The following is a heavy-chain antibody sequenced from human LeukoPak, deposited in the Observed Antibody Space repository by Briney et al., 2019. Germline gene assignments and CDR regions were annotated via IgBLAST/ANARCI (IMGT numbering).Heavy chain of an antibody. CDR2: IYPGDSDT. CDR3: AREDQEGIFANDAFDI. J-gene: IGHJ3*02. D-gene: IGHD6-13*01. CDR1: GYSFTSYW. Sequence: GESLKISCKGSGYSFTSYWIGWVRQMPGKGLEWMGIIYPGDSDTRYSPSFQGQVTISADKSISTAYLQWSSLKASDTAMYYCAREDQEGIFANDAFDIWGQGTMVTVSS. V-gene: IGHV5-51*01.